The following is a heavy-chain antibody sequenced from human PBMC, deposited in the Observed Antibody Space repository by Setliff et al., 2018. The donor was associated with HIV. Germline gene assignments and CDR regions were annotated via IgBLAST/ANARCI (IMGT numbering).Heavy chain of an antibody. D-gene: IGHD2-8*02. CDR2: ISGHNGYT. J-gene: IGHJ4*02. CDR1: GYTFNDYG. V-gene: IGHV1-18*01. Sequence: ASVKVSCKASGYTFNDYGISWVRQAPGHGLEWMGWISGHNGYTNYAQKVQDRVTMTTDTSTSTAYMELRGLRSDDTAVYYCARDRSCTGDYNEEHLFEYWGQGTLVTVSS. CDR3: ARDRSCTGDYNEEHLFEY.